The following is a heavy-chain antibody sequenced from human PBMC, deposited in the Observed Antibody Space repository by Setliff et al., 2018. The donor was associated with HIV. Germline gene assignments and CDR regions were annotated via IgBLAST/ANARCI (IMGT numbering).Heavy chain of an antibody. D-gene: IGHD4-4*01. CDR2: INGSGSS. CDR3: ARASSTVTTQWFDP. CDR1: DGPFSGHY. V-gene: IGHV4-34*01. Sequence: NPSDTLSLTCDVFDGPFSGHYWSWIRQPPGKGLEWIGEINGSGSSNYNSSLKSRVIISVDTSKMQFSLRLTSVTAADTAVYYCARASSTVTTQWFDPWGQGTLVTVSS. J-gene: IGHJ5*02.